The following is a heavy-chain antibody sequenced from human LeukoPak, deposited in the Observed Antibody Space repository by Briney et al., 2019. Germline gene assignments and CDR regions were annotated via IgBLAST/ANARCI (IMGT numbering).Heavy chain of an antibody. CDR1: GFTFSSYG. CDR2: ISYDGSNK. D-gene: IGHD6-13*01. J-gene: IGHJ4*02. CDR3: AKGGSSCAY. Sequence: GGSLRLSCAASGFTFSSYGMHWVRQAPGKGLEWVAVISYDGSNKYYADSVKGRFTISRDNSKNTLYLQMNSLRAEDTAVYYCAKGGSSCAYWGQGTLVTVSS. V-gene: IGHV3-30*18.